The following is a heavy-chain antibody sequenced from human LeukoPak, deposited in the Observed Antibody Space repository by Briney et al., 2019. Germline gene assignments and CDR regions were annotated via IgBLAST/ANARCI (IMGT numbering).Heavy chain of an antibody. V-gene: IGHV3-30*02. CDR3: AKDQGGSPYMDV. D-gene: IGHD1-26*01. J-gene: IGHJ6*03. Sequence: GGSLRLSCAASGFTLSSYGMHWVRQAPGKGLEWVAFIRYDGSNKYYADSVKGRFTISRDNSKNTLYLQMNSLRAEDTAVYYCAKDQGGSPYMDVWGKGTTVTVSS. CDR2: IRYDGSNK. CDR1: GFTLSSYG.